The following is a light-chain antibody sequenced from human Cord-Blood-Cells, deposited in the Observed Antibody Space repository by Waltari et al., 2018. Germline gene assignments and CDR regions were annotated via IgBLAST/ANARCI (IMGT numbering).Light chain of an antibody. CDR2: WAS. CDR3: QQYYSTRLT. V-gene: IGKV4-1*01. CDR1: QSVLYSSNNKNY. J-gene: IGKJ4*01. Sequence: DSVMTQSPDSLTVSLGERATINCKSSQSVLYSSNNKNYLAWYQQKPGQPPKLLIYWASTRESGVPDRFSGSGSGTDFTLTISSLQAEDVAVYYCQQYYSTRLTFGGGTKVEIK.